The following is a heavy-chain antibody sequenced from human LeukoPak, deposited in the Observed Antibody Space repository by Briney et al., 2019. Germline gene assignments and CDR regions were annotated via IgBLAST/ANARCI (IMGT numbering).Heavy chain of an antibody. Sequence: GGSLRLSCAASGFTFSNYWMHWVRQAPGKGLVWVSRINGDGINTSYADSVKDRFTISRDNAKNTLNLQMNSLRAEDTAVYYCARDLGQYYDTSDNWFDPWGQGTLVTVSS. CDR1: GFTFSNYW. V-gene: IGHV3-74*01. CDR3: ARDLGQYYDTSDNWFDP. D-gene: IGHD3-22*01. J-gene: IGHJ5*02. CDR2: INGDGINT.